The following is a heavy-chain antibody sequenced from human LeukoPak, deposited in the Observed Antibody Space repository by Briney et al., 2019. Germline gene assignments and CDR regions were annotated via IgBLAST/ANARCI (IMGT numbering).Heavy chain of an antibody. J-gene: IGHJ3*02. CDR1: GFTFDEYA. CDR2: ISGDATTT. CDR3: AKDLSMVFGALNI. D-gene: IGHD3/OR15-3a*01. V-gene: IGHV3-43*02. Sequence: PGGSLRLSCAASGFTFDEYAMHWVRQAPGKGLEWVFLISGDATTTYYAASVKGRFTVSRDNNKNSLFLQMNNLGTEDTALYYCAKDLSMVFGALNIWGQGTLVTVSS.